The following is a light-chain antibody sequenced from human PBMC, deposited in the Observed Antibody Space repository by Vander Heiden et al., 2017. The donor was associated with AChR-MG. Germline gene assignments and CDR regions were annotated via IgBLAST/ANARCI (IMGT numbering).Light chain of an antibody. V-gene: IGKV3-20*01. Sequence: EIELTPSPGTLSLSPGERATLSSRASQSVSSSQLAWYQQKPGQAPRLLIYRASSRATGIPDRFSGSGSGTDFTLTISRLEPEDFAVYYCQQNGSSRTFGQGTKVEIK. CDR1: QSVSSSQ. CDR3: QQNGSSRT. CDR2: RAS. J-gene: IGKJ1*01.